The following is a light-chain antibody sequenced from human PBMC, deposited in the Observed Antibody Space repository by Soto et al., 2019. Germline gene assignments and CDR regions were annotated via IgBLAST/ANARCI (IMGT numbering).Light chain of an antibody. CDR3: LQDYNYPPT. J-gene: IGKJ2*01. CDR2: AAS. CDR1: QGIGND. Sequence: AIQMTQSPSSLSASVGDRVTITCRASQGIGNDLGWYQQKPGKAPKLLIYAASTLQSGVPSRFSGSGSGTDFTLTISSLQPEDFATYYCLQDYNYPPTFGQGTKLEIK. V-gene: IGKV1-6*01.